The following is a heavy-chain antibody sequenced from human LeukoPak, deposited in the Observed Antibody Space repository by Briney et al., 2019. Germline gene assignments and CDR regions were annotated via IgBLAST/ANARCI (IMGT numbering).Heavy chain of an antibody. D-gene: IGHD3-16*01. Sequence: GRSLRLSCAASGFTFSSYSMNWVRQAPGKGLEWVSFISSSSSYIYYADSVKGRFTISRDNAKNSLYLQMNSLRAEDTAVYYCARGNDDDWGVNYYYYAMDVWGQGTTVTVSS. V-gene: IGHV3-21*01. J-gene: IGHJ6*02. CDR2: ISSSSSYI. CDR3: ARGNDDDWGVNYYYYAMDV. CDR1: GFTFSSYS.